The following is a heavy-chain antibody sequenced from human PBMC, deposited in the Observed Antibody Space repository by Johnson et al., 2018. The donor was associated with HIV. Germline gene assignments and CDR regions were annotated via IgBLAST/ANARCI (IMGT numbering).Heavy chain of an antibody. CDR1: GFTFSSYW. J-gene: IGHJ3*02. CDR3: ARSRGYGDYLGNAFDI. V-gene: IGHV3-7*05. CDR2: IQQDGSEK. Sequence: VQLVESGGGLVQPGGSLRLSCAASGFTFSSYWMSWVRQAPGKGLEWVANIQQDGSEKYYVDSVQGRFTISRDNAKNSLYLQMNSLRAEDTAVYYCARSRGYGDYLGNAFDIWGQGTMVTVSS. D-gene: IGHD4-17*01.